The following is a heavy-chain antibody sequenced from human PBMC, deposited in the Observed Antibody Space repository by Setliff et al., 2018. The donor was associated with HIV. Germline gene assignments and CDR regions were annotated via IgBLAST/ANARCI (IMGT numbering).Heavy chain of an antibody. J-gene: IGHJ4*02. CDR1: GSTFSSYE. D-gene: IGHD1-7*01. Sequence: GGSLRLSCAASGSTFSSYEMDWFRQAPGKGLEWVSYITGSSDTIYYADSVKGRFTISRDNAKNSLYLQMNTLRAEATAVYYCAREGITGTTLHTYWGQGTLVTVSS. CDR2: ITGSSDTI. CDR3: AREGITGTTLHTY. V-gene: IGHV3-48*03.